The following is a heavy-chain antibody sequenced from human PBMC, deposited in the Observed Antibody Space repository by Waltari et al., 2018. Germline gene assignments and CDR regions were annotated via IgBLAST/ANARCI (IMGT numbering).Heavy chain of an antibody. V-gene: IGHV3-21*01. J-gene: IGHJ6*02. CDR2: ISSSSSYI. CDR3: ARGTPDVDTDTYGMDV. CDR1: GFTFSSSS. D-gene: IGHD5-18*01. Sequence: EVQLVESGGGLVKPGGSLRLSCAASGFTFSSSSMNWVRQAPGKGLEWVSSISSSSSYIYYADSVKGRFTISRDNAKNSLYLQMNSLRAEDTAVYYCARGTPDVDTDTYGMDVWGQGTTVTVSS.